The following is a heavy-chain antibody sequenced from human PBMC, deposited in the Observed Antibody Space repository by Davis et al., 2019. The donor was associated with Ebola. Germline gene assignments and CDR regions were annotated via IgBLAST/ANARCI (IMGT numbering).Heavy chain of an antibody. CDR3: ARGHNYAHEE. Sequence: ASVKVSCKASGYTFTDYNIHWMRQAPGQGLEWLGRVILKSGATNYAQKFQGRVTMTRDTSISTVYMELSSLRYDDTADYYWARGHNYAHEERGQGTLVTVSS. CDR1: GYTFTDYN. D-gene: IGHD4-11*01. CDR2: VILKSGAT. J-gene: IGHJ4*02. V-gene: IGHV1-2*06.